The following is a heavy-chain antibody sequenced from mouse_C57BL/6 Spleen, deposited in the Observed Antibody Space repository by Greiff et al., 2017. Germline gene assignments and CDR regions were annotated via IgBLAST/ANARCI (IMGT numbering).Heavy chain of an antibody. Sequence: DVHLVESGGGLVKPGGSLKLSCAASGFTFSSYAMSWVRQTPEKRLEWVATISDGGSYTYYPDNVKGRFTISRDNAKNNLYLQMSQLKSEDTAMYYCAREGNYEAWFAYWGQGTLVTVSA. J-gene: IGHJ3*01. CDR2: ISDGGSYT. CDR1: GFTFSSYA. CDR3: AREGNYEAWFAY. V-gene: IGHV5-4*01. D-gene: IGHD2-1*01.